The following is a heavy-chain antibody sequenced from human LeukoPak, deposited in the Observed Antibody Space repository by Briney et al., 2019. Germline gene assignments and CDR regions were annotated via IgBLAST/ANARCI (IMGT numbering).Heavy chain of an antibody. D-gene: IGHD1-26*01. Sequence: ASVKVSCKASGYTLTGYYMHWVRQAPGQGLEWMGWINPNSGSTNYAQKFQGRITMTRDTSISTAYMELSRLRSDDTAVYYCARDPGWERTFDIWGQGTMVTVSS. J-gene: IGHJ3*02. V-gene: IGHV1-2*02. CDR1: GYTLTGYY. CDR3: ARDPGWERTFDI. CDR2: INPNSGST.